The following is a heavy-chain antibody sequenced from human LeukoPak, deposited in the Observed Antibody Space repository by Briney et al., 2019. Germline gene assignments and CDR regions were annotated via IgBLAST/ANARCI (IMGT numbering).Heavy chain of an antibody. CDR2: INPNSGGT. V-gene: IGHV1-2*02. Sequence: GASVKVSCKASGYTFTGYYMHWVRQAPGQGLEWMGWINPNSGGTNYAQKFQGRVTMTRDTSISTAYMELSRLRSDDTAVYYCARVTMVRGVIINDALDIWGQGTMVTVSS. CDR3: ARVTMVRGVIINDALDI. J-gene: IGHJ3*02. D-gene: IGHD3-10*01. CDR1: GYTFTGYY.